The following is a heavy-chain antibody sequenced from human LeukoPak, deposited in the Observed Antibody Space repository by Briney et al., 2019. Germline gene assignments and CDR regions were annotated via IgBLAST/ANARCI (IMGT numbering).Heavy chain of an antibody. CDR1: GFTFSSYS. D-gene: IGHD3-10*01. CDR2: ISSSSSYI. Sequence: PGGSLRLSCAASGFTFSSYSMNWVRQAPGKGLEWVSSISSSSSYIYYADSVKGRFTISRDNAKNSLYLQMNSLRAEDTAVHYCASDEGRGYYFDYWGQGTLVTVSS. CDR3: ASDEGRGYYFDY. V-gene: IGHV3-21*01. J-gene: IGHJ4*02.